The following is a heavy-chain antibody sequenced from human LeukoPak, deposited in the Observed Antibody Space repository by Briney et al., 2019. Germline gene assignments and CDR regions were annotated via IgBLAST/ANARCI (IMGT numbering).Heavy chain of an antibody. CDR1: GGSFSGYY. CDR3: ARLRVPYMDV. D-gene: IGHD3-10*01. CDR2: INHSGST. V-gene: IGHV4-34*01. J-gene: IGHJ6*03. Sequence: SETLSLTCAVYGGSFSGYYWSWIRQPLGKGLEWIGEINHSGSTNYNPSLKSRVTISVDTSKNQFSLKLSSVTAADTAVYYCARLRVPYMDVWGKGTTVTISS.